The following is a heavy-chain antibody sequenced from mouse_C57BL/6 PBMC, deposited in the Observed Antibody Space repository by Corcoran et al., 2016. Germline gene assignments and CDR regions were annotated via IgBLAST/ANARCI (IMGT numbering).Heavy chain of an antibody. CDR3: ARWGDYGSSYSFAY. J-gene: IGHJ3*01. CDR2: INPNNGGT. CDR1: GYTFTDYY. Sequence: EVQLQQSGPELVKPGASVKISCKASGYTFTDYYMNWVKQSHGKSLEWIGDINPNNGGTSYNQKFKGKATLTVDKSSSTAYMELRSLTSEDSAVYYCARWGDYGSSYSFAYWGQGTLVTVSA. V-gene: IGHV1-26*01. D-gene: IGHD1-1*01.